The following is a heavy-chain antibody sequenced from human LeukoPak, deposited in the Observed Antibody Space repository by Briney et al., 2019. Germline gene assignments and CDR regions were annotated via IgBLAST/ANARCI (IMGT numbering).Heavy chain of an antibody. CDR2: INPSGGST. CDR3: ASLLGYSGYDPLWGKYYGMDV. D-gene: IGHD5-12*01. V-gene: IGHV1-46*01. J-gene: IGHJ6*02. CDR1: GYTFTSYY. Sequence: ASVKVSCKASGYTFTSYYMHWVRQAPGQGLEWMGIINPSGGSTSYAQKFQGRVTMTRDTSTSTVYMELSSLRSEDTAVYYCASLLGYSGYDPLWGKYYGMDVWGQGTTVTVSS.